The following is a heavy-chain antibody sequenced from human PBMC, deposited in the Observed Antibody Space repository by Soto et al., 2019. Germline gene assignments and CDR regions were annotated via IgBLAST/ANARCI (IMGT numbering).Heavy chain of an antibody. Sequence: SETLSLTCAVSGGSISSGGYSWSWIRQPPGKGLEWIGYIYHSGSTYYNPSLKSRVTISVDRSKNQFSLKLSSVTAADTAVYYCARVGGSYYSWFDPWGQGTLVTVSS. CDR3: ARVGGSYYSWFDP. J-gene: IGHJ5*02. D-gene: IGHD1-26*01. CDR1: GGSISSGGYS. CDR2: IYHSGST. V-gene: IGHV4-30-2*01.